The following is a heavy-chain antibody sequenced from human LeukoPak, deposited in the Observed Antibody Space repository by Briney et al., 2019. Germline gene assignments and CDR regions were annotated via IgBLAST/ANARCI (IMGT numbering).Heavy chain of an antibody. J-gene: IGHJ6*03. V-gene: IGHV4-34*01. CDR3: ARRGKQGIGSGWYNSPHYYYYYYMDV. D-gene: IGHD6-19*01. CDR2: INNSGSA. CDR1: GGSFSGYY. Sequence: SETLSLTCAVYGGSFSGYYWSWIRQPPGKGLEWIGEINNSGSANYNPSLKSRVTISVDTSKNQFSLKLSFVTAADTAVYYCARRGKQGIGSGWYNSPHYYYYYYMDVWGKGTTVTISS.